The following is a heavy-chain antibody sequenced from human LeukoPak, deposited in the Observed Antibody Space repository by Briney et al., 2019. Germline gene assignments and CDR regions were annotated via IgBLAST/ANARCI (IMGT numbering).Heavy chain of an antibody. CDR1: GLTFSSHS. CDR2: IRSSSSTSTT. Sequence: GGSLRLSCAASGLTFSSHSMNWVRQAPGKGLEWISHIRSSSSTSTTYYADSVKGRFTISRDTAKNSLYLQMNSLRADDTAVYYCARESRGYDILTGRYQRGYYYYYMDVWGKGTTVTVSS. J-gene: IGHJ6*03. V-gene: IGHV3-48*04. CDR3: ARESRGYDILTGRYQRGYYYYYMDV. D-gene: IGHD3-9*01.